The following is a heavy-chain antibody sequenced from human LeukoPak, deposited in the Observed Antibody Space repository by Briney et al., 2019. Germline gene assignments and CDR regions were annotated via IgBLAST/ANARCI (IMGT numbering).Heavy chain of an antibody. D-gene: IGHD6-19*01. Sequence: GGSLRLSCVASGFTFSSYWMHWVRQDPRKGLVWVSRINGDGRNINYADSVRGRFTISRDNAKNTLYLQMNTLRVEDTAVYYCAKKQWLVLGWFDPWGQGTLVTVSS. V-gene: IGHV3-74*01. CDR2: INGDGRNI. CDR1: GFTFSSYW. J-gene: IGHJ5*02. CDR3: AKKQWLVLGWFDP.